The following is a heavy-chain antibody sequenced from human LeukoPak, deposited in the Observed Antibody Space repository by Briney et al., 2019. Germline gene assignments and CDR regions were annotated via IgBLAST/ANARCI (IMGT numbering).Heavy chain of an antibody. CDR3: TKGGWLEC. D-gene: IGHD6-19*01. Sequence: GGSLRLSCAASGFTFSNYAMSWVRQAPGKGLEWVSVIRSSGGDTYYADSVKGRFTISRDNSKNALYLQMNSLRVEDTAVYHCTKGGWLECWGQGTLVTVSS. J-gene: IGHJ4*02. V-gene: IGHV3-23*01. CDR2: IRSSGGDT. CDR1: GFTFSNYA.